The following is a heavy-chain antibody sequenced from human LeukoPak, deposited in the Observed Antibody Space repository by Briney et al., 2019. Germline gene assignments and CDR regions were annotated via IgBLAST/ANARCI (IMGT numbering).Heavy chain of an antibody. Sequence: GGSLRLSCAASGFTFSSYGMHWVRQAPGKGLEWVAVISYDGSNKYYADSVKGRFTISRDNSKNTLYLQMNSLRAEDTAVYHCAKDRVPNSSGWYGFDYWGQGTLVTVSS. V-gene: IGHV3-30*18. CDR2: ISYDGSNK. CDR1: GFTFSSYG. J-gene: IGHJ4*02. CDR3: AKDRVPNSSGWYGFDY. D-gene: IGHD6-19*01.